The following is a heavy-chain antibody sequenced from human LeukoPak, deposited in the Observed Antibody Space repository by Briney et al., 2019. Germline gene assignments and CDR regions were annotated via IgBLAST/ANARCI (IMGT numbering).Heavy chain of an antibody. D-gene: IGHD5-12*01. CDR2: INHSGST. CDR1: GFTFSNAW. J-gene: IGHJ4*02. Sequence: GSLRLSCAASGFTFSNAWMSWIRQPPGKGLEWIGEINHSGSTNYNPSLKSRVTISVDTSKNQFSLKLSSVTAADTAVYYCARLNSFVGYSGFDYWGQGTLVTVSS. V-gene: IGHV4-34*01. CDR3: ARLNSFVGYSGFDY.